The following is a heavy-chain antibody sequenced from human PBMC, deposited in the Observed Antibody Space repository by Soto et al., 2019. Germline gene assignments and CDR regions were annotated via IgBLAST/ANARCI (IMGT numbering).Heavy chain of an antibody. D-gene: IGHD3-22*01. J-gene: IGHJ4*02. V-gene: IGHV4-30-4*01. CDR1: GGSISSGDYY. CDR3: ARDPGPGSGYGFDY. Sequence: QVQLQESGPGLVKPSQTLSLTCTVSGGSISSGDYYWSWIRQPPGKGLEWIGYIYYSGSTYYNPFLKSPVNTTGNKAKNPFSLKLSSVTAVDTAVHYCARDPGPGSGYGFDYWGQATLVTVSS. CDR2: IYYSGST.